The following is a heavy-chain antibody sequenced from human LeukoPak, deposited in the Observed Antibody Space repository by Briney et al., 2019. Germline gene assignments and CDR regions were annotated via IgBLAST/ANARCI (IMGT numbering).Heavy chain of an antibody. CDR3: ARVVGGGNFDY. V-gene: IGHV3-64*01. CDR2: INPNGDST. Sequence: GGSLRLSCAASGFIFSDYSMHWIRRAPGKGLEYVSAINPNGDSTYYANSVKGRFTISRDNSKDTLFLQMGRLRTEDMAMYYCARVVGGGNFDYWGQGTLVTVSS. D-gene: IGHD2-2*01. J-gene: IGHJ4*02. CDR1: GFIFSDYS.